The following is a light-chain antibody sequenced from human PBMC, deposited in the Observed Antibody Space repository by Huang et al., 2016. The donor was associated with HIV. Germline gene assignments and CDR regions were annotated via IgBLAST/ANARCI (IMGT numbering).Light chain of an antibody. CDR3: HQYSNWPGT. J-gene: IGKJ1*01. Sequence: EILMTQSPVTLSVSPGESAALSCRASQSVSSKLAWYQQRPGQAPRLLIYGASARASGVQARGSGSGSGTEFTVTISSLQSEDFAIYYCHQYSNWPGTFGQGTKVEVK. CDR2: GAS. V-gene: IGKV3-15*01. CDR1: QSVSSK.